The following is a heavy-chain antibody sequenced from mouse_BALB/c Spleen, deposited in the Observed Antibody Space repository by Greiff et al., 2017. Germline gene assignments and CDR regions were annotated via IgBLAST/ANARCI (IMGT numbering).Heavy chain of an antibody. V-gene: IGHV1-14*01. CDR2: INPYNDGT. J-gene: IGHJ2*01. Sequence: EVKLQQSGAELVRSGASVKLSCTASGFNIKDYYMHWVKQKPGQGLEWIGYINPYNDGTKYNEKFKGKATLTSDKSSSTAYMELSSLTSEDSAVYYCARIKSITTAYFDYWGQGTTLTVSS. D-gene: IGHD1-2*01. CDR1: GFNIKDYY. CDR3: ARIKSITTAYFDY.